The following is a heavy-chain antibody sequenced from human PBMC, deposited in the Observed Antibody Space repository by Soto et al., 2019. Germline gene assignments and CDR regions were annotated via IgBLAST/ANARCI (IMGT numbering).Heavy chain of an antibody. J-gene: IGHJ4*02. CDR2: VYSSGGT. CDR3: AKYRRTEADGYTLDF. V-gene: IGHV4-4*07. D-gene: IGHD5-12*01. Sequence: SETLSLTCTVSGGSMSSYYWTWIRQPAGKGLEWIGRVYSSGGTHYNPSLKSRVTISIDTSKNQFSLKLTSVTAADTAVYYCAKYRRTEADGYTLDFWGQGTLVTVSS. CDR1: GGSMSSYY.